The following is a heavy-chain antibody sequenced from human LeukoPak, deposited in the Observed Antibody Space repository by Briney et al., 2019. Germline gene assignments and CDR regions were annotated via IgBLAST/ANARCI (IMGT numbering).Heavy chain of an antibody. CDR1: GGSFSGYY. Sequence: SETLSLTCAVYGGSFSGYYWSWIRQPPGKGLEWIGEINHSGSTNYNPSLKSRVAISVDTSKNQFSLKLSSVTAADTAVYYCARPGSSGWYRYFDYWGQGTLVTVSS. V-gene: IGHV4-34*01. J-gene: IGHJ4*02. CDR3: ARPGSSGWYRYFDY. D-gene: IGHD6-19*01. CDR2: INHSGST.